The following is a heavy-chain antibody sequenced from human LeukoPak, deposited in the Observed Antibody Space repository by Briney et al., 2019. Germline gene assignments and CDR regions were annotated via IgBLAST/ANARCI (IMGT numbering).Heavy chain of an antibody. CDR2: INSDGSST. V-gene: IGHV3-74*01. CDR3: ARDNYDSPYMEWGYYYYMDV. D-gene: IGHD3-22*01. Sequence: GGSLRLSCAASGFTFSSYWMHWVRQAPGKGLVWVSRINSDGSSTSYADSVKGRFTISRDNAKNTLYLQMNSLRAEDTAVYYCARDNYDSPYMEWGYYYYMDVWGKGTTVTVSS. CDR1: GFTFSSYW. J-gene: IGHJ6*03.